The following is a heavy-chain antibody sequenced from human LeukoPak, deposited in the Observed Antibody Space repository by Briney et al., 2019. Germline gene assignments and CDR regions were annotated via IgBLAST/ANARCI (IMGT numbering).Heavy chain of an antibody. D-gene: IGHD1-26*01. J-gene: IGHJ4*02. CDR2: IYYSGST. CDR3: ARAQAYSGRIFDY. V-gene: IGHV4-39*07. CDR1: GGSISTSSYY. Sequence: SETLSLTCTVSGGSISTSSYYWGWIRQPPGKGLECIGNIYYSGSTYYNPSLKSRVTISVDTSKNQFSLQLNSVTPEDTAVYYCARAQAYSGRIFDYWGQGTLVTVSS.